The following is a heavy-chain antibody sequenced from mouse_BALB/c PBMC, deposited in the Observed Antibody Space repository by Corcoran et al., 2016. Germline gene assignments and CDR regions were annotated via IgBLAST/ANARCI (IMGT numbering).Heavy chain of an antibody. V-gene: IGHV9-3-1*01. CDR1: GYTFTNYG. Sequence: QIQLVQSGPELKKPGETVKISCKASGYTFTNYGMNWVKQAPGKGLKWMGWINTYTGEPTYADDFKGRFAFSLETSASTAYLQINNLKNEDTATYCGARRGTARATWFAYWGQGTLVTVSA. CDR3: ARRGTARATWFAY. D-gene: IGHD3-2*01. J-gene: IGHJ3*01. CDR2: INTYTGEP.